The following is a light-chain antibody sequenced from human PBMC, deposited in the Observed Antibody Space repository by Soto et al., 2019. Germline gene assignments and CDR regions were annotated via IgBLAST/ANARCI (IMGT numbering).Light chain of an antibody. CDR3: QQYSDSPLT. V-gene: IGKV3-20*01. CDR1: QTVRTNY. Sequence: EIVLTQSPGTLSLSPGERATLSCRASQTVRTNYLAWFQHKPGQAPRLLIYGASSRATGIPDRFSGSGSGTHFTLTINRLEPEDFAVYFCQQYSDSPLTFGLGTKVEIK. CDR2: GAS. J-gene: IGKJ4*01.